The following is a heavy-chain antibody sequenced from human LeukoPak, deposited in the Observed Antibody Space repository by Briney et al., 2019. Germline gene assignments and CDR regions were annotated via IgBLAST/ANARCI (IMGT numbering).Heavy chain of an antibody. CDR3: ARGRRSGWYVPY. Sequence: SETLSLTCTVSGGSISSYYWSWIRQPAGKGLEWIGRIYTSGSTNYNPSLKSRVTMSVDTSKNHFSLKLSSVTAADTAVYYCARGRRSGWYVPYWGQGTLVTVSS. V-gene: IGHV4-4*07. CDR1: GGSISSYY. D-gene: IGHD6-19*01. J-gene: IGHJ4*02. CDR2: IYTSGST.